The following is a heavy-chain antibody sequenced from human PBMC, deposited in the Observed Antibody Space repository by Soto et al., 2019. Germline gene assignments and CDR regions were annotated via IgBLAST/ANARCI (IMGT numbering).Heavy chain of an antibody. V-gene: IGHV4-39*07. J-gene: IGHJ4*02. D-gene: IGHD3-22*01. CDR2: MFYGVST. Sequence: SETLSLTCTVSGSSINSSGYYWGWIRQPPGKGLEWIGSMFYGVSTYYNPSLKSRVTISVDTSKNQFSLKLSSVTAADTAVYYCARGSTYYYDSSGYYDWGQGTLVTVSS. CDR3: ARGSTYYYDSSGYYD. CDR1: GSSINSSGYY.